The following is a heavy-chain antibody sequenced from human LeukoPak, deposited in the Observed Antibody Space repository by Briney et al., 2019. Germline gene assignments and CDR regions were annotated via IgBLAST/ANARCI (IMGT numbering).Heavy chain of an antibody. D-gene: IGHD3-22*01. CDR1: GGSISSYY. V-gene: IGHV4-4*09. CDR2: IYTSGIT. J-gene: IGHJ4*02. CDR3: ARLGGYYDPFDY. Sequence: SETLSLTCTVSGGSISSYYWSWVRQPPGKGLEWIGYIYTSGITNYNPSLKSRVTMSEDTSNNQFSLKLSSVTAADTAVYHCARLGGYYDPFDYWGQGTLVTVSS.